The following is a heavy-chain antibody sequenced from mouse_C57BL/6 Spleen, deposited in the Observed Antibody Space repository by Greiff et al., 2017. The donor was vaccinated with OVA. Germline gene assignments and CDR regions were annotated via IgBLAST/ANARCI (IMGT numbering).Heavy chain of an antibody. V-gene: IGHV1-80*01. D-gene: IGHD1-1*01. CDR2: IYPGDGDT. J-gene: IGHJ2*01. CDR1: GYAFSSYW. Sequence: LQESGAELVKPGASVKISCKASGYAFSSYWMNWVKQRPGKGLEWIGQIYPGDGDTNYNGKFKGKATLTADKSSSTAYMQLSSLTSEDSAVFFCAARSGGVTTVVAPADYWGQGTTLTVSS. CDR3: AARSGGVTTVVAPADY.